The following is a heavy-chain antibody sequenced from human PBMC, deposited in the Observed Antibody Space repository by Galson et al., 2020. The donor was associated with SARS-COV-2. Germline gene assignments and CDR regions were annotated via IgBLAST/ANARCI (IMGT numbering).Heavy chain of an antibody. CDR1: GFTFSNAW. D-gene: IGHD3-16*01. Sequence: GESLKISCEASGFTFSNAWMSWVRQAPGKGLEWVGRIKRKTDGATTDYAAPVKGSFTISRDDSKNTLYLQMNSLKTEDTALYYCTTDRNYGCVWGSYTPFDYWGQGTLVTVSS. CDR3: TTDRNYGCVWGSYTPFDY. CDR2: IKRKTDGATT. V-gene: IGHV3-15*01. J-gene: IGHJ4*02.